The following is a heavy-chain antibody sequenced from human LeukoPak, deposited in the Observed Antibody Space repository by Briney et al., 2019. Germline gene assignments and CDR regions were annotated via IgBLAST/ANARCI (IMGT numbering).Heavy chain of an antibody. CDR2: MNPNSGGT. V-gene: IGHV1-2*02. CDR3: ARDLGGNSSYRDAFDI. J-gene: IGHJ3*02. CDR1: GYTFTSYD. Sequence: ASVKVSCKASGYTFTSYDINWVRQATGQGLEWMGWMNPNSGGTNYAQKFQGRVTMTRDTSISTAYMEVSRLRSDDTAVYYCARDLGGNSSYRDAFDIWGQGTMVTVSS. D-gene: IGHD4-23*01.